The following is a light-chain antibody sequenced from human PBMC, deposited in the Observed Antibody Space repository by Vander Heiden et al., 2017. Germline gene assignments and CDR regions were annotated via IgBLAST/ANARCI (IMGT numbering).Light chain of an antibody. Sequence: EIVMTQSPATLSVSPGERATLSCRASQSVSSNLAWYQQKPGQAPRLLIYGASTRATGIPARFSGSGYGTELTLTISSLQSEDFAVYYCQQYNNWPPLTFGGGTKVEIK. CDR3: QQYNNWPPLT. CDR2: GAS. J-gene: IGKJ4*01. CDR1: QSVSSN. V-gene: IGKV3-15*01.